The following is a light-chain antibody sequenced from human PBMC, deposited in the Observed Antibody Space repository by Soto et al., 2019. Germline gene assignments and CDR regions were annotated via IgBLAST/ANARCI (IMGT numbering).Light chain of an antibody. CDR3: QQSYSTPWT. CDR1: QSITNY. J-gene: IGKJ1*01. V-gene: IGKV1-39*01. CDR2: AES. Sequence: IQMTHSPSSLSAYVGDIVTITCRASQSITNYLNWYQKKPGKPPDLLIYAESSLQSGVPSRFSGSEFGTGFTLTISSLQPEDFATYYCQQSYSTPWTFGQGTKVDIK.